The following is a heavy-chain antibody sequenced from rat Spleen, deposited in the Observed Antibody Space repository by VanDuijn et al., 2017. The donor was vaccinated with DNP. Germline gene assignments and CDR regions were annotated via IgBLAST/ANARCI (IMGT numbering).Heavy chain of an antibody. CDR1: GFSLTSNA. V-gene: IGHV2-72*01. CDR3: ARHSPRRVWGNFDF. Sequence: QVQLEESGPGLMQPSETLSLTCTVSGFSLTSNAVGWVRQPLGKGLVWMGTIWAGGSTNYNSAVRSRLSISRDTPKSQVFLKMNSLQPEDTGTYYCARHSPRRVWGNFDFWGPGIMVTVSS. CDR2: IWAGGST. J-gene: IGHJ1*01. D-gene: IGHD1-11*01.